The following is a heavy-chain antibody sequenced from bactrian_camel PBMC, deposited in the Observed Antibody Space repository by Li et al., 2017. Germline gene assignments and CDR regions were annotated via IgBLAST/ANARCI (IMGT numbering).Heavy chain of an antibody. CDR1: GYTYKPYC. CDR3: AVYDAYAGRCSFREDYYDY. D-gene: IGHD2*01. V-gene: IGHV3S53*01. Sequence: HVQLVESGGGSAQTGGSLRLSCAYSGYTYKPYCLGWFRQAAGKEREVIATIGDPGTTTYTDSAKGRFTISQDNASKTVRLQMNSLEPEDTAMYHCAVYDAYAGRCSFREDYYDYWGPGTQVTVS. CDR2: IGDPGTT. J-gene: IGHJ4*01.